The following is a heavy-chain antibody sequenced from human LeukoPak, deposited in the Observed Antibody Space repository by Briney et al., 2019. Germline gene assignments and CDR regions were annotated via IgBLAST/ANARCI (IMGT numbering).Heavy chain of an antibody. CDR3: AKVGLTVTTILDYFDY. CDR2: ISYDGSNN. V-gene: IGHV3-30*18. J-gene: IGHJ4*02. D-gene: IGHD4-11*01. CDR1: GFTFSIYG. Sequence: QPGRPLRLSCAASGFTFSIYGMHWVHQAPGKGLDWVAVISYDGSNNYYADSLKGRFTISRDNSKNTLFLQMNSLRAEDTAVYYCAKVGLTVTTILDYFDYWGQGTLVTVSS.